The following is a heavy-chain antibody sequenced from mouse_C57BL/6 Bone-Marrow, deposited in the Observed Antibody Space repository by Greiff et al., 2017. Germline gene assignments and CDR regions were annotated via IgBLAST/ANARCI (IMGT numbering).Heavy chain of an antibody. J-gene: IGHJ2*01. CDR1: GYTFTSYG. CDR2: LYPRSGNT. D-gene: IGHD1-1*01. Sequence: HVQLQQSVAELARPGASVKLSCKASGYTFTSYGISWVKQRPGQGLAWIGELYPRSGNTYYNEKFTGKATLTADKSSSTAYMELRSLTSEDSAVYFCARWNYYGSSYGYWGQGTTLTVSS. V-gene: IGHV1-81*01. CDR3: ARWNYYGSSYGY.